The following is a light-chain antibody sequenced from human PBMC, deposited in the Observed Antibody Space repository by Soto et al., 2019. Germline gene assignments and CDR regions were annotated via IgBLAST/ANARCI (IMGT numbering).Light chain of an antibody. CDR3: SAHTYGALV. J-gene: IGLJ2*01. CDR1: SSDVGRSNH. Sequence: QSALTQPASVSGSPGQSITISCTGTSSDVGRSNHVFWYQQHPGKAPKLIIYEVSSRPSGVSNRFSGSKSGNTASLTISGLQAEDEADYYCSAHTYGALVFGGGTKLPVL. CDR2: EVS. V-gene: IGLV2-14*01.